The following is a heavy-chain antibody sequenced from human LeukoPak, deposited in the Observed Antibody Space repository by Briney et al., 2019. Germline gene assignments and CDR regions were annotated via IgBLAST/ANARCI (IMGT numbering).Heavy chain of an antibody. CDR1: GFTFSDYY. CDR3: ARDLELAGYYFDY. J-gene: IGHJ4*02. CDR2: ISSSSSYI. D-gene: IGHD1-1*01. V-gene: IGHV3-11*06. Sequence: GGSLRLSCAASGFTFSDYYMSWIRQAPGKGLEWVSSISSSSSYIYYADSVKGRFTISRDNAKNSLYLQMNSLRAEDTAVYYCARDLELAGYYFDYWGQGTLVTVSS.